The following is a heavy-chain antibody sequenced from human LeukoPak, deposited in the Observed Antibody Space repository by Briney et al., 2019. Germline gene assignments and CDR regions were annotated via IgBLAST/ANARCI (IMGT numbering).Heavy chain of an antibody. V-gene: IGHV1-18*01. D-gene: IGHD5-12*01. CDR3: VRVGSVVATISNY. J-gene: IGHJ4*02. CDR2: IAAYNNKT. CDR1: GYNFARYG. Sequence: ASVKVSCKTSGYNFARYGVTWVRQAPGRGLEWMGWIAAYNNKTDYAQKVQERVILTTDISTSTAYMELRNLRYDDTAVYYCVRVGSVVATISNYWGQGTLVTVSS.